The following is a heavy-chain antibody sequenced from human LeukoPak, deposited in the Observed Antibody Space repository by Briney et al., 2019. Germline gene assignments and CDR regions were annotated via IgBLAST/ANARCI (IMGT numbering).Heavy chain of an antibody. CDR3: AKLGKITPSQDI. J-gene: IGHJ3*02. CDR2: ISGSGGST. Sequence: PGGSLRLSCAASGFTFSSYAMSWVRQAPGKGQEWVSAISGSGGSTYYADSVKGRFTISRDNSKNTLYLQMNSLRAEDTAVYYCAKLGKITPSQDIWGQGTMVTVSS. D-gene: IGHD3-16*01. V-gene: IGHV3-23*01. CDR1: GFTFSSYA.